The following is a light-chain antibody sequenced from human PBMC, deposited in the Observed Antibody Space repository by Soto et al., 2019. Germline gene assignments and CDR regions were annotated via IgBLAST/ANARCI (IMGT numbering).Light chain of an antibody. CDR3: QSYDSSLSAHYV. CDR1: SSTIGATYD. V-gene: IGLV1-40*01. Sequence: QSVLTQPPSVSGAPGQRVTISCTGSSSTIGATYDVQWYQQLPGTAPKLLIYGNSNRPSGVPDRFSGSKSGTSASLAITGLQADDEADYYCQSYDSSLSAHYVFGTGTKLTVL. J-gene: IGLJ1*01. CDR2: GNS.